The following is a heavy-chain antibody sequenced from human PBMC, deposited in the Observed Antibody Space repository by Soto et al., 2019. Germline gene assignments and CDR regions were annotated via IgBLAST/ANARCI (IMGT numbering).Heavy chain of an antibody. CDR3: ARDRAYGMDV. CDR2: ISSSSSYI. Sequence: EVQLVESGGGLVKPGGSLRLSCAASGFTFSSYSMNWVRQAPGKGLEWVSSISSSSSYIYYADSVKGRFTISRDNANNALYLQMNSLRAEDTAVYYCARDRAYGMDVWGQGTTVTVSS. J-gene: IGHJ6*02. CDR1: GFTFSSYS. V-gene: IGHV3-21*01.